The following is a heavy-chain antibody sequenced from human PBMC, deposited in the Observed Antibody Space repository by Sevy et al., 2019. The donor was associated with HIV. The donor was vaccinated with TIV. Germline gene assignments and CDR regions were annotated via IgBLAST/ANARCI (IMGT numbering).Heavy chain of an antibody. CDR3: ARLLGSTEFGHYFDY. D-gene: IGHD1-26*01. J-gene: IGHJ4*02. CDR2: IRPYNGNT. Sequence: ASVKVSCKASGYTFTSYGLSWVRQAPGQGLEWMGGIRPYNGNTDYAQKLQGRVTVTTDTSTTTAYMELRSLRSDDTALYYSARLLGSTEFGHYFDYWGQGTLVTVSS. CDR1: GYTFTSYG. V-gene: IGHV1-18*01.